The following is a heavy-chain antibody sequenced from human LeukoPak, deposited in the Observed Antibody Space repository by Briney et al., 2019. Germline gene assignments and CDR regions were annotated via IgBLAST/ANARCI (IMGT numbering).Heavy chain of an antibody. D-gene: IGHD4-23*01. Sequence: GGSLRLSCAASGFSFSKAWMSWVRQAPGKGLEWVGRIKSKTDDGTADYAAPVKGRFAISRDDSKNTLYLQMNSLKTEDTAVYYCTTTGVHFVWGQGTMITVFS. V-gene: IGHV3-15*01. J-gene: IGHJ3*01. CDR1: GFSFSKAW. CDR3: TTTGVHFV. CDR2: IKSKTDDGTA.